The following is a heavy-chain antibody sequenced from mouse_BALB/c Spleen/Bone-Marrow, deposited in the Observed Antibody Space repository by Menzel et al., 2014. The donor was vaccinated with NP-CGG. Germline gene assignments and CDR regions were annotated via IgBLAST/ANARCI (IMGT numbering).Heavy chain of an antibody. Sequence: VQLVESGPEVVRPGVSVKISCKGSGYTFTDYAMHWVKQSHAKRREWIGVISTYNGNTNYNQKFKGKATMTVDKSSSTAYMELARLTSEDSAIYYCAREVRAPWYAMDYWGQGTSVTVSS. J-gene: IGHJ4*01. CDR1: GYTFTDYA. CDR2: ISTYNGNT. D-gene: IGHD2-14*01. V-gene: IGHV1-67*01. CDR3: AREVRAPWYAMDY.